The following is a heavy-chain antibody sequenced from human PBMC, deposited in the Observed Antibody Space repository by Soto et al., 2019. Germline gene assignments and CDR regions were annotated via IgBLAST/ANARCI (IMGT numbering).Heavy chain of an antibody. V-gene: IGHV4-61*01. Sequence: PSETLSLTCTVSGASVSSYNYYWGWIRQPPGKGLEWIGYAHYSGSTNYNPSLNSRVTMSVDTSKNQFSLKVNSVTAADTAVYYCATVYYDSSAYYRGYYFDSWGQGTLVTVSS. CDR2: AHYSGST. J-gene: IGHJ4*02. D-gene: IGHD3-22*01. CDR1: GASVSSYNYY. CDR3: ATVYYDSSAYYRGYYFDS.